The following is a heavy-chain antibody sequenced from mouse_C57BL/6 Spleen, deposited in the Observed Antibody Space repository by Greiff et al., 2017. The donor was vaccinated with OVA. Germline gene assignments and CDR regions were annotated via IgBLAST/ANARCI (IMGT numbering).Heavy chain of an antibody. V-gene: IGHV5-4*03. CDR3: ARGQKLRFYYFDY. CDR2: ISDGGSYT. Sequence: EVNLVESGGDLVKPGGSLKLSCAASGFTFSSYAMSWVRQTPEKRLEWVATISDGGSYTYYPVNVKGRFTISSDNAKNNLYLQMSHLKSEDTAMYYCARGQKLRFYYFDYWGQGTTLTVSS. CDR1: GFTFSSYA. J-gene: IGHJ2*01.